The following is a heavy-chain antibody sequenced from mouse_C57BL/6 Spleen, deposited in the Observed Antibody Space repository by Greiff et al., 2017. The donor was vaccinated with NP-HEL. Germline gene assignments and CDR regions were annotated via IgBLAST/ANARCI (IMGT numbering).Heavy chain of an antibody. J-gene: IGHJ4*01. Sequence: EVQLQQSVAELVRPGASVKLSCTASGFNIKNTYMNWVKQRTEQGLEWIGRIDPANGNTKYAPKFKGKATITADTSSNTAYLQLSSLTSEDSAIYSCARSGVVAPYYAMDYWGKGTSVTVSS. CDR2: IDPANGNT. CDR1: GFNIKNTY. D-gene: IGHD1-1*01. V-gene: IGHV14-3*01. CDR3: ARSGVVAPYYAMDY.